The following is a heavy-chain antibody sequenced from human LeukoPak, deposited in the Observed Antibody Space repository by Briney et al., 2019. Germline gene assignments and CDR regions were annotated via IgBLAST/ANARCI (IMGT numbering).Heavy chain of an antibody. V-gene: IGHV4-59*01. D-gene: IGHD6-6*01. J-gene: IGHJ4*02. Sequence: NPSETLSLTCTVSGGSISSYYWSWIRQPPGKGLEWIGYIYYSGSTNYNPSLKSRVTISVDTSKNQFSLKLSSVTAADTAVYYCARGNEYSSSLPIFDYWGQGTLVTVSS. CDR3: ARGNEYSSSLPIFDY. CDR2: IYYSGST. CDR1: GGSISSYY.